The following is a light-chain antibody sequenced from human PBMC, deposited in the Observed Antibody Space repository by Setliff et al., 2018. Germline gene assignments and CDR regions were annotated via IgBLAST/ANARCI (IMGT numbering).Light chain of an antibody. J-gene: IGLJ1*01. V-gene: IGLV2-11*01. CDR1: SSDVGGYNY. CDR3: SSYAGTNNPYV. CDR2: EVS. Sequence: QSALTQPRSVSGSPGQSVTISCTGTSSDVGGYNYVSWYQQHPGKAPKLMIYEVSKRPSGVPDRFSGSKSGNTASLIISGLQAEDEADYYCSSYAGTNNPYVFGSGTKVTVL.